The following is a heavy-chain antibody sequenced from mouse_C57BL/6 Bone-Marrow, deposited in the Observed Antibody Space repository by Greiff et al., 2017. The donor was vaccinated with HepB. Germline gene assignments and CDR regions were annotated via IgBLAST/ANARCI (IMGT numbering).Heavy chain of an antibody. D-gene: IGHD2-5*01. J-gene: IGHJ1*03. CDR2: IHPNSGST. CDR1: GYTFTSYW. CDR3: ARKGPTIVTTKWYFDV. Sequence: VQLQQPGAELVKPGASVKLSCKASGYTFTSYWMHWVKQRPGQGLEWIGMIHPNSGSTNYNEKFKSKATLTVDKSSSTAYMQLSSLTSEDSAVYYCARKGPTIVTTKWYFDVWGTGTTVTVSS. V-gene: IGHV1-64*01.